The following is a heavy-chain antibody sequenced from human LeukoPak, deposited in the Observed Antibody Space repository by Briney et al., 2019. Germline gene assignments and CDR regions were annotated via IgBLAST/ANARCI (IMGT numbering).Heavy chain of an antibody. CDR2: ISTYHDNT. D-gene: IGHD3-10*01. CDR1: GYTFTTYG. Sequence: ASVKVSCKTSGYTFTTYGISWVRQAPGQGLEWMGWISTYHDNTVYAQKFQGRVTMTTDTSTTTAYMELRSLRSDDTAVYYCARGGYYGSGSYPSNWFDPWGQGTLVIVSS. V-gene: IGHV1-18*01. CDR3: ARGGYYGSGSYPSNWFDP. J-gene: IGHJ5*02.